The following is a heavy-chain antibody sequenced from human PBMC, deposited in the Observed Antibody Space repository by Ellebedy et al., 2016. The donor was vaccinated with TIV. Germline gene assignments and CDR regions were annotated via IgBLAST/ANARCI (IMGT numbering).Heavy chain of an antibody. V-gene: IGHV3-7*01. J-gene: IGHJ5*02. Sequence: GESLKISCAASGFSFSSFWMSWFRQAPGKGPEWVGNIKGDGSETYFEDSVRGRFPISRDNARNSLSLQMNSLRAEDTAVYYCARQVASGRFDPWGQGTLVTVSS. CDR2: IKGDGSET. CDR1: GFSFSSFW. CDR3: ARQVASGRFDP. D-gene: IGHD3-10*01.